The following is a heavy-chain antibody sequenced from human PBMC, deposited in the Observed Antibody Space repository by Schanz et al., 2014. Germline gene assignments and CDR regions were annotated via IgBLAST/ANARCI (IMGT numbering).Heavy chain of an antibody. D-gene: IGHD4-17*01. CDR3: GRLENLTPSGDYGDYRYFDS. CDR1: GGSVSSGSYY. Sequence: QLHLQESGPGLVKPSEPLSLTCNVTGGSVSSGSYYWGWIRQSPGKGLQYIGSIYNSGRTYINPSLKGRVAISVDTSTNQFSLKVSSAPAADTAVYYCGRLENLTPSGDYGDYRYFDSWGQGALVTVSS. V-gene: IGHV4-39*01. CDR2: IYNSGRT. J-gene: IGHJ4*02.